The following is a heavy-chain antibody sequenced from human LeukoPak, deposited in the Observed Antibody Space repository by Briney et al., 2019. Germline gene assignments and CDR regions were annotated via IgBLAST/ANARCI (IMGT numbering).Heavy chain of an antibody. CDR1: AGSISSGNYY. CDR3: ARDSGTYLRYFDY. J-gene: IGHJ4*02. D-gene: IGHD1-26*01. CDR2: IYTSGST. Sequence: SETLSLTCTVSAGSISSGNYYWSWIRQPAGKGLEWIGRIYTSGSTNYNPSLKSLVTISVDTSKNQFSLKMSSVTAADTAVYYCARDSGTYLRYFDYWGQGTLVTVSS. V-gene: IGHV4-61*02.